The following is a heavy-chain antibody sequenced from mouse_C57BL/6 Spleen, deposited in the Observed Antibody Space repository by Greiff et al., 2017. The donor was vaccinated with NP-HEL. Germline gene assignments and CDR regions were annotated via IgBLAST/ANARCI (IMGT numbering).Heavy chain of an antibody. Sequence: QVQLQQPGAELVKPGASVKMSCKASGYTFTSYWITWVKQRPGQGLEWIGDIYPGSGSTNYNEKFKSKATLTVDTSSSTAYMQLSSLTSEDSAVYYCARGYSNYDWFAYWGQGTLVTVSA. CDR2: IYPGSGST. V-gene: IGHV1-55*01. J-gene: IGHJ3*01. CDR1: GYTFTSYW. CDR3: ARGYSNYDWFAY. D-gene: IGHD2-5*01.